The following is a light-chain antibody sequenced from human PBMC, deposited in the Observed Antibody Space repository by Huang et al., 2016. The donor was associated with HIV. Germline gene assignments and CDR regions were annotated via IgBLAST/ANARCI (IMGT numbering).Light chain of an antibody. Sequence: DIVNTLSSSSLTVSLRVRASIHCKSSQSLLYSSNKKNYQNWYQHKPGQPPKLLIYWATARESGVRDRFSVIGSWTNFTLTLDSLQADDVAVYYCQQYYNSFWTFGQGTKVQIK. CDR2: WAT. CDR1: QSLLYSSNKKNY. J-gene: IGKJ1*01. V-gene: IGKV4-1*01. CDR3: QQYYNSFWT.